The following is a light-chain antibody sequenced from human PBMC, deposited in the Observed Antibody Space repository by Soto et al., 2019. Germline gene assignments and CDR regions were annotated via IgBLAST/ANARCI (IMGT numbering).Light chain of an antibody. V-gene: IGKV3-20*01. CDR2: GAS. J-gene: IGKJ1*01. CDR1: QSVSSSY. CDR3: QIYNT. Sequence: FVLPQSPGTLSFSPGERATLSCRASQSVSSSYLAWFQQKPGQAPRVLIYGASSRASGIPDRFSGSGSGTDFTLTISRLEPEDFAVYYCQIYNTFGQGTKVDIK.